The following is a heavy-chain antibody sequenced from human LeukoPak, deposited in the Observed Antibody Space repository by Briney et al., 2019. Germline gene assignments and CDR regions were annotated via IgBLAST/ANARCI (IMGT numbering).Heavy chain of an antibody. V-gene: IGHV3-66*01. Sequence: GGSLRLSCAASGFTVRSYYMAWVRQAPGKGLEWVSVIYSGGDTYYADSVKGRFTISRVNSKNMIYLEMSSLKAEDTAVYYCARERNLEIAVAGTIFDYWGQGTLVTVSS. D-gene: IGHD6-19*01. CDR3: ARERNLEIAVAGTIFDY. CDR2: IYSGGDT. J-gene: IGHJ4*02. CDR1: GFTVRSYY.